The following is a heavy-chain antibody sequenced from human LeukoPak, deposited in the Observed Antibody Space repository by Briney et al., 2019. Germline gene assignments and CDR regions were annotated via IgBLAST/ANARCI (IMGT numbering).Heavy chain of an antibody. J-gene: IGHJ5*02. V-gene: IGHV4-30-4*08. CDR1: GGSISSGDYY. D-gene: IGHD1-26*01. Sequence: PSQTLSLTCTVSGGSISSGDYYWSWIRQPPGKGLEWIGYIYYSGSTYYNPSLKGRVTISVDTSKNQFSLKLSSVTAADTAVYYCARDHRRELRRWFDPWGQGTLVTVSS. CDR3: ARDHRRELRRWFDP. CDR2: IYYSGST.